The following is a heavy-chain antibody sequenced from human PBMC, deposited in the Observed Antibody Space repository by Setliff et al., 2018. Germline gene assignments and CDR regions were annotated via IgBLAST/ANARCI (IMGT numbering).Heavy chain of an antibody. CDR1: GYSFSNYD. Sequence: RASVKVSCKASGYSFSNYDINWVRQAPGRGLEWMGWMNAHSGNSGCAQKFQGRVTMTRDTSISTAYMELNSLQYEDTAVYYCARGKWFRLDKSAWSNWFDPWGQGTLVTVSS. J-gene: IGHJ5*02. D-gene: IGHD5-12*01. CDR3: ARGKWFRLDKSAWSNWFDP. V-gene: IGHV1-8*01. CDR2: MNAHSGNS.